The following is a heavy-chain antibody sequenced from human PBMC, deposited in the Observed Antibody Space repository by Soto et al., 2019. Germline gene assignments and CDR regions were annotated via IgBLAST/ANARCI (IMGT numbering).Heavy chain of an antibody. CDR3: ASQTSGYYYYGMDV. V-gene: IGHV3-21*01. CDR1: GFTSISYS. Sequence: EVQLVESGGGLVKPGGSLRLSGEASGFTSISYSLNRVRQAPAKGLEWVSSISSSSTYIHYPDSVKGRFTISRDNAKNALYLQMNSLSAEDTAVYYCASQTSGYYYYGMDVWGQGTTVTVSS. CDR2: ISSSSTYI. J-gene: IGHJ6*02.